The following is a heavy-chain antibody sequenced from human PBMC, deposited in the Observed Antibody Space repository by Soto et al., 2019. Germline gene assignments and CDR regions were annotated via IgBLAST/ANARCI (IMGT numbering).Heavy chain of an antibody. V-gene: IGHV3-30*18. CDR2: ISYDGSNK. CDR3: AKDPYGSSWYYYMDV. D-gene: IGHD6-13*01. CDR1: GFTFSSYG. Sequence: GGSLRLSCAASGFTFSSYGMHWVRQAPGKGLEWVAVISYDGSNKYYADSVKGRFTISRDNSKNTLYLQMNSLRAEDTAVYYCAKDPYGSSWYYYMDVWGKGTTVTVSS. J-gene: IGHJ6*03.